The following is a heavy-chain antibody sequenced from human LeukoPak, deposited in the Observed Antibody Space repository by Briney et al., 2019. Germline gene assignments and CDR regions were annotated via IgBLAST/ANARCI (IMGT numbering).Heavy chain of an antibody. V-gene: IGHV3-23*01. CDR3: AKDPGLYCSGGSCYYDY. Sequence: GGSLRLSCAASGFTFSSYAMSWVRQAPGKGLEWVSAISGSGGSTYYADSVKGRFTISSDNSKNTLYLQMNSLRAEDTAVYYCAKDPGLYCSGGSCYYDYWGQGTLVTVSS. CDR2: ISGSGGST. CDR1: GFTFSSYA. J-gene: IGHJ4*02. D-gene: IGHD2-15*01.